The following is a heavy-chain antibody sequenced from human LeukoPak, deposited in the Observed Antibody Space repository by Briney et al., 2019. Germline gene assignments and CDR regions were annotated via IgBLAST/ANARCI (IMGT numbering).Heavy chain of an antibody. CDR1: GFTFSSYA. CDR2: ISGSGGTT. D-gene: IGHD3-10*01. J-gene: IGHJ4*02. Sequence: GGSLRLSCAASGFTFSSYAMSWVRQAPGKALEWVSAISGSGGTTYYADSLKGRFSISRDNSKSTLFLQMNSLRVEDTAVYYCAKGAYDSGDYPPVTPDHWGQGTLVTVSS. CDR3: AKGAYDSGDYPPVTPDH. V-gene: IGHV3-23*01.